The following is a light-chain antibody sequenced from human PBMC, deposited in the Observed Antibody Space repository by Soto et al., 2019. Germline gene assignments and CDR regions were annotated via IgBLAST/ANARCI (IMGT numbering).Light chain of an antibody. V-gene: IGKV3-20*01. CDR1: QSVSSSY. J-gene: IGKJ1*01. Sequence: EIVLTQSPGTLSLSPGERATLSCRASQSVSSSYLAWYQQKPGQAPRLLIYGASSRATGIPDRFSGSGSGTDFTLNISRLEPDDFAVYYCQQYCSSPQTFGQGTKVEIK. CDR3: QQYCSSPQT. CDR2: GAS.